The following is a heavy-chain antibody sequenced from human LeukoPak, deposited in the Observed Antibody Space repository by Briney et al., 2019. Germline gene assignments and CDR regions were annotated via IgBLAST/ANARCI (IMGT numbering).Heavy chain of an antibody. Sequence: SETLSLTCTVSGGSISPYYWSWIRQPPGKGLEWIGYISYSGSTDYNPSLKSRVTMSVDTSINQFSLKVSSVTAADTAVYYCARGTGYSSSWYPYWGQGTLVAVSS. CDR3: ARGTGYSSSWYPY. D-gene: IGHD6-13*01. CDR2: ISYSGST. CDR1: GGSISPYY. V-gene: IGHV4-59*08. J-gene: IGHJ4*02.